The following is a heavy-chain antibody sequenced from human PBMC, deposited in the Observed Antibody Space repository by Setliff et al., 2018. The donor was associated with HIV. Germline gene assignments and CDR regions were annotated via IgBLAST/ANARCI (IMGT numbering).Heavy chain of an antibody. CDR3: ARSNPGITAGLLAY. CDR2: IYTTGGT. CDR1: DDSFSNYD. Sequence: SETLSLTCVVSDDSFSNYDWNWIRQPAGKGLEWIGRIYTTGGTNYNPALKSRVTMSIDTSKNQISLKLNSVTAADTATYYCARSNPGITAGLLAYWGPGTLVTVSS. D-gene: IGHD6-13*01. V-gene: IGHV4-59*10. J-gene: IGHJ4*02.